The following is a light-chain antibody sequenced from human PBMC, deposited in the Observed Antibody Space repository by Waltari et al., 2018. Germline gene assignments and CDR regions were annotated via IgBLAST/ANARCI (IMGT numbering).Light chain of an antibody. Sequence: EVVMTQSPATLSVSPGERAPLSCRASQSVSSNLAWYQQNPGQAPRLLISDASTRATGIPAICSGRWSGTEFILTSSSLQAEYVAVYYCQQYNNWPLMTFGQGTKVEIK. J-gene: IGKJ1*01. CDR2: DAS. CDR3: QQYNNWPLMT. CDR1: QSVSSN. V-gene: IGKV3-15*01.